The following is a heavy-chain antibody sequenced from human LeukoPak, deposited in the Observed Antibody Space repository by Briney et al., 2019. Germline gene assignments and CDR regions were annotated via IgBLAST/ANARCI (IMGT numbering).Heavy chain of an antibody. J-gene: IGHJ4*02. CDR3: ARASRGYSGYSRGVAVAGPVDY. CDR1: GGSFSSYY. Sequence: SETLSLTCAVYGGSFSSYYWSWIRQPPGKGLEWIGEINHSGSTNYNPSLKSRVTISVDTSKNQFSLKLSSVTAADTAVYYCARASRGYSGYSRGVAVAGPVDYWGQGTLVTVSS. CDR2: INHSGST. V-gene: IGHV4-34*01. D-gene: IGHD5-12*01.